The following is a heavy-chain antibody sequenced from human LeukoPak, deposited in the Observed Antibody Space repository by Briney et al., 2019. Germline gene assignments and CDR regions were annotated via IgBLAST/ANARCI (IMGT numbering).Heavy chain of an antibody. CDR3: AKDFRDQWLVNAFHI. Sequence: ASEKVSCKASEYTFTRYYMHWVRQAPGQGLEWMGGINPNTGGTNYAQKFQGRVTMTRDTSITTAYMELRSLEYDDTAVYYCAKDFRDQWLVNAFHIWGQGTMVTVSS. V-gene: IGHV1-2*02. CDR2: INPNTGGT. D-gene: IGHD6-19*01. J-gene: IGHJ3*02. CDR1: EYTFTRYY.